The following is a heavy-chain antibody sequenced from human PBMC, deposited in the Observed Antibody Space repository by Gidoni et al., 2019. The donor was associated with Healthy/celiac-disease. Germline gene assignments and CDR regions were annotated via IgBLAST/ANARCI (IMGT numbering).Heavy chain of an antibody. Sequence: QVQLQQWGAGRWKPSETLSLTCAVYGGSFSGYYWSWIRQPPGQGLKWIGEINHSGSTNYNPSLKSRVTISVDTSKNQFSLKLSSVTAADTAVYYCARGVVPAEAPNPKKFFDYWGQGTLVTVSS. V-gene: IGHV4-34*01. CDR3: ARGVVPAEAPNPKKFFDY. J-gene: IGHJ4*02. CDR1: GGSFSGYY. CDR2: INHSGST. D-gene: IGHD2-2*01.